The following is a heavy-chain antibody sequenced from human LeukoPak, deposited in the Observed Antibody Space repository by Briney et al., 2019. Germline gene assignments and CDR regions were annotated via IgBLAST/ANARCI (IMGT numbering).Heavy chain of an antibody. V-gene: IGHV1-2*02. D-gene: IGHD3-10*01. J-gene: IGHJ5*02. Sequence: ASVKVSCKASGYTFTGYYMHWVRQAPGQGLEWMGWINPNSGGTNYAQKFQGRVTMTRDTSISTAYMELSRLRSDDTAVYYCAREGGGRAAMVRGVNWFDPWGQGTLVTVSS. CDR2: INPNSGGT. CDR3: AREGGGRAAMVRGVNWFDP. CDR1: GYTFTGYY.